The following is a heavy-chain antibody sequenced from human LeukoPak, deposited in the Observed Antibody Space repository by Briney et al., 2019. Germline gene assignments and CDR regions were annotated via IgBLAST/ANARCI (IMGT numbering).Heavy chain of an antibody. J-gene: IGHJ6*02. Sequence: GGSLRLSCAASGFTFSSYAMHWVRQAPGKGLEWVSSISSSSYIYYADSVKGRFTIYRDNAKNSLYLQMNSLRAEDTAVYYCARDRPYYYGMDVWGQGTTVTVSS. CDR2: ISSSSYI. CDR3: ARDRPYYYGMDV. D-gene: IGHD6-6*01. CDR1: GFTFSSYA. V-gene: IGHV3-21*01.